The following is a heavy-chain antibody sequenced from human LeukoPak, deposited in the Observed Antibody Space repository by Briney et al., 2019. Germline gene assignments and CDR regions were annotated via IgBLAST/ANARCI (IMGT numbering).Heavy chain of an antibody. Sequence: GGSLRLSCAASRFSFNTYWMHWVRQAPGMGLVWVSRINSDGSSTSYADSVKGRFTISRDNAKNTLYLQMNNLRAEDTAVYYCVRGRYYFDYWGQGTLVTVSS. V-gene: IGHV3-74*01. J-gene: IGHJ4*02. CDR3: VRGRYYFDY. CDR1: RFSFNTYW. D-gene: IGHD5-24*01. CDR2: INSDGSST.